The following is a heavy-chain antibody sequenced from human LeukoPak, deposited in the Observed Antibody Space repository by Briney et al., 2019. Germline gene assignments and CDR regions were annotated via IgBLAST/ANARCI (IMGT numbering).Heavy chain of an antibody. Sequence: GGSLRLSCAASGFTVSSYAMSWVRQAPGKGLEWVSAISGSGGSTYYADSVKGRFTISRDNSKNTLYLQMYSLRADDTAIYYCANPLLGMDDAFDIWGQGAMVTVSS. J-gene: IGHJ3*02. CDR2: ISGSGGST. V-gene: IGHV3-23*01. CDR3: ANPLLGMDDAFDI. CDR1: GFTVSSYA. D-gene: IGHD7-27*01.